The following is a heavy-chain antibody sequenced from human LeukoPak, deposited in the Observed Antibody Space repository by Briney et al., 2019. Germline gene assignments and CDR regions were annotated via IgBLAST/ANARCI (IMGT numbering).Heavy chain of an antibody. CDR1: GFTFSSYA. D-gene: IGHD3-3*01. CDR2: ISGSGGST. V-gene: IGHV3-23*01. J-gene: IGHJ3*02. Sequence: PGGSLRLSCAASGFTFSSYAMSWVRQAAGKGLEWVSAISGSGGSTYYADSVKGRFTISRDNSKSTLYLQMNSLRAEDTAVYYCARGFWSGHRTAFDIWGQGTMVTVSS. CDR3: ARGFWSGHRTAFDI.